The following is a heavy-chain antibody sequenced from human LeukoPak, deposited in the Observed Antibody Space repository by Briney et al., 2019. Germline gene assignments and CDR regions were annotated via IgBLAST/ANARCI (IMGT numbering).Heavy chain of an antibody. CDR2: ISGSGGST. V-gene: IGHV3-23*01. CDR3: AKAVRSFTVVTNEIDY. D-gene: IGHD2-15*01. CDR1: GFTFSSYA. J-gene: IGHJ4*02. Sequence: GGSLRLSCAASGFTFSSYAMSWVRQAPGKGLEWVSAISGSGGSTYYADSVKGRFTISRDNSKNTLYLQMNSLRAEDTAVYYCAKAVRSFTVVTNEIDYWGQGTLVTVSS.